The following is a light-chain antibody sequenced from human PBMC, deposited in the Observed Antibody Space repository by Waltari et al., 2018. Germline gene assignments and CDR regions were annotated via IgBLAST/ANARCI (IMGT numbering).Light chain of an antibody. J-gene: IGLJ2*01. CDR2: DVS. Sequence: QSALTQPASVSGSPGQSVTIFCTGTSNHVGAYNSVSSYQEHPGQAPRVIIYDVSDRPSGVSDRFSGSKSGNTASLTISGLQAEDEADYYCSSQSSNNVVLFGGGTKLTVL. CDR1: SNHVGAYNS. CDR3: SSQSSNNVVL. V-gene: IGLV2-14*01.